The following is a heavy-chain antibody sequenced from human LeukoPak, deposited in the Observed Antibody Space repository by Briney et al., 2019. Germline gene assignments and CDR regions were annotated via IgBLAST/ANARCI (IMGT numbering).Heavy chain of an antibody. V-gene: IGHV3-30*02. Sequence: GGSLRLSCAASGFTFSSYGTHWVRQAPGKGLEWVAFIRYDGSNKYYADSVKGRFTISRDNSKNTLYLQMNSLRAEDTAVYCCARDPYSGSYGDYYYYYMDVWGKGTTVTISS. CDR3: ARDPYSGSYGDYYYYYMDV. J-gene: IGHJ6*03. D-gene: IGHD1-26*01. CDR2: IRYDGSNK. CDR1: GFTFSSYG.